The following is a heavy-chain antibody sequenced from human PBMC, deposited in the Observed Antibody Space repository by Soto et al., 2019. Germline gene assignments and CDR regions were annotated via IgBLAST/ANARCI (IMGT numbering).Heavy chain of an antibody. V-gene: IGHV3-11*01. Sequence: QVQLVESGGGLVKPGVSLRLSCAASGFTFSDYYMSWIRQAPGKGLEWVSYISSSGSTIYYADSVKGRFTISRDNAKNSLYLQMNSLIAEDTAVYYCARQFVVVVAATPAAGWFDPWGQGTLVTVSS. CDR3: ARQFVVVVAATPAAGWFDP. J-gene: IGHJ5*02. CDR2: ISSSGSTI. CDR1: GFTFSDYY. D-gene: IGHD2-15*01.